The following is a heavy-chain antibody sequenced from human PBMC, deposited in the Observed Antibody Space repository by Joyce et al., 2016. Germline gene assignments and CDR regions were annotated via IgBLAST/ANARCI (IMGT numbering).Heavy chain of an antibody. CDR3: ASHCSGGSCYFGAENYFDN. V-gene: IGHV3-48*03. J-gene: IGHJ4*02. D-gene: IGHD2-15*01. CDR1: GFTFSSYE. Sequence: EVRLVESGGGLVQPGGSLRLSCAASGFTFSSYEMNWVRKAPGKGREWVSYISSTGSTKYYAESVKGRFTISRDNVKNSLYLQMNSLRAEDTAVYYCASHCSGGSCYFGAENYFDNWGQGTLVTVSS. CDR2: ISSTGSTK.